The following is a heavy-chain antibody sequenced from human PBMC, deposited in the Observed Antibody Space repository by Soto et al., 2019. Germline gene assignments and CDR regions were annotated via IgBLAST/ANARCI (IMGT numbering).Heavy chain of an antibody. D-gene: IGHD4-4*01. J-gene: IGHJ4*02. CDR2: ISAYNGNT. CDR1: GYTFTSYG. V-gene: IGHV1-18*01. CDR3: AKDLHLTTVTQNFDY. Sequence: ASVKVSCKASGYTFTSYGISWVRQAPGQGLEWMGWISAYNGNTNYAQKLQGRVTMTTDTSTSTAYMELRSLRSDDTAVYYCAKDLHLTTVTQNFDYWGQGTLVTVSS.